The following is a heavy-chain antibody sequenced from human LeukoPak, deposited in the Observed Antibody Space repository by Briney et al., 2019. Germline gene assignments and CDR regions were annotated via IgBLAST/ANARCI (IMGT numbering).Heavy chain of an antibody. Sequence: GGSLRLSCAASGFTFSSYALSWVRQAPGKGLEWVSAISGSGGSTYYEDSVKGRFTISRDNSKNTLYLQMNSLRAEDTAVYYCAKDRVYSSSPGYFDYWGQGTLVTVSS. CDR2: ISGSGGST. CDR3: AKDRVYSSSPGYFDY. J-gene: IGHJ4*02. D-gene: IGHD6-13*01. V-gene: IGHV3-23*01. CDR1: GFTFSSYA.